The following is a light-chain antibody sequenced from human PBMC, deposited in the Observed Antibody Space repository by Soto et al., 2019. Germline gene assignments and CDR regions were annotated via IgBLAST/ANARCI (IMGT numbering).Light chain of an antibody. V-gene: IGKV3-11*01. Sequence: EIVLTQSPATLSLSPGERATLSCRASQSVSSYFAWYQQKPGQAPRLLIYDASNRATGIPARFSGSGSGTGFALTVSSLEPEDFAVYYCQKRSNWPPPDTFGGGTKVEIK. CDR3: QKRSNWPPPDT. CDR1: QSVSSY. J-gene: IGKJ4*02. CDR2: DAS.